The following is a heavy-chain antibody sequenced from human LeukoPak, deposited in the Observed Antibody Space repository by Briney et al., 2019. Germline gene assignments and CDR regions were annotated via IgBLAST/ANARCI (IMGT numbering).Heavy chain of an antibody. CDR3: ARDSRYYGSGSYYINYYFDY. CDR2: INAGNGNT. V-gene: IGHV1-3*01. J-gene: IGHJ4*02. CDR1: GYTFTSYA. Sequence: ASVKVSCKASGYTFTSYAMHWVRQAPGQRLGWMGWINAGNGNTKYSQKFQGRVTITRDTSASTAYMELSSLRSEDTAVYYCARDSRYYGSGSYYINYYFDYWGQGTLVTVSS. D-gene: IGHD3-10*01.